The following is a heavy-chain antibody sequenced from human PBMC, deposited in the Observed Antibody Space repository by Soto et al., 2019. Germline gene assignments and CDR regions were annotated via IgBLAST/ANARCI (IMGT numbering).Heavy chain of an antibody. Sequence: QVQLVESGGGVVQPGRSLRLSCVASGFTFSSYGMHWVRQAPGKGLEWVAVIWYDASDKYYAESVKGRFTISRDNTKNTMYLQMNSLRAEDTAAYYCARDPIGPGIFDYWGQGTLVTVSS. J-gene: IGHJ4*02. V-gene: IGHV3-33*01. CDR3: ARDPIGPGIFDY. D-gene: IGHD1-26*01. CDR2: IWYDASDK. CDR1: GFTFSSYG.